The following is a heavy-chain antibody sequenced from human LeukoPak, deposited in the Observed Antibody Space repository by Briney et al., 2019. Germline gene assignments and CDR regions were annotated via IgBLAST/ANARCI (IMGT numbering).Heavy chain of an antibody. J-gene: IGHJ5*02. D-gene: IGHD3-10*01. V-gene: IGHV1-69*04. CDR3: ARGLEGEGSGSYYPKHPYGLAH. Sequence: GASVKVSCKASGGTFSSYAISWVRQAPGQGLEWMGRIIPILGIANYAQKFQGRVTITADKSTSTAYMELSSLRSEDTAVYYCARGLEGEGSGSYYPKHPYGLAHWGQGTLVTVSS. CDR2: IIPILGIA. CDR1: GGTFSSYA.